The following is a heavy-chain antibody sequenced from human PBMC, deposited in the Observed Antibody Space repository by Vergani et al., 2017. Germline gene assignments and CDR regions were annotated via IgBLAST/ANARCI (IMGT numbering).Heavy chain of an antibody. V-gene: IGHV1-46*01. CDR2: INPSGGST. CDR1: GYTFTSYY. J-gene: IGHJ4*02. CDR3: ARAETVAGGYFDY. Sequence: QVQLVQSGAEVKKPGASVKVSCKASGYTFTSYYMHWVRQAPGQGLEWMGIINPSGGSTSYAQKFQGRGTMTRDTSTSTVYMELSSLRSEDTAVDYCARAETVAGGYFDYWGQGTLVTVSS. D-gene: IGHD6-19*01.